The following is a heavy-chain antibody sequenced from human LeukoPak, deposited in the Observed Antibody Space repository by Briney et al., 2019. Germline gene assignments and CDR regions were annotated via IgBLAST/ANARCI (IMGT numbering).Heavy chain of an antibody. CDR2: ISSSGSYI. Sequence: GGSLRLLCAASVFTLCSYSMNWVRGAPGGRLEGVSSISSSGSYIYYADSVKGRFTISRDNAKNSLHLQMNSLRAEDTAVYYCARGSGVQVWSSLDYWGQGTLVTVSS. V-gene: IGHV3-21*01. D-gene: IGHD5-18*01. CDR3: ARGSGVQVWSSLDY. J-gene: IGHJ4*02. CDR1: VFTLCSYS.